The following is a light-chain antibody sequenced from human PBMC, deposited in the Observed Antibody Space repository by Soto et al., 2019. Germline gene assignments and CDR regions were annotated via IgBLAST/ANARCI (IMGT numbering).Light chain of an antibody. CDR1: STDVGGYNA. CDR3: SSYTSSSTYV. V-gene: IGLV2-14*01. Sequence: QSVLSQPASVSGSPGQTITISCTGTSTDVGGYNAVSWYQHHPGKAPKLIIYEVTHRPSGVSDRFSASKSGNTASLTISGLQAEDEADYYCSSYTSSSTYVFGTGTKVTVL. J-gene: IGLJ1*01. CDR2: EVT.